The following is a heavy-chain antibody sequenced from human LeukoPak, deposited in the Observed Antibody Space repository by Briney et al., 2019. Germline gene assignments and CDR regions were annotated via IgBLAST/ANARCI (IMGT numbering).Heavy chain of an antibody. Sequence: SGASLQISCKGSGYSFTTYWIGWVRQMPGRGLEWMGIIYPGDSDTRYSPSFQGQVTVSADKSISTAYLQWSRLKASDTAIYYCAKHSRTGSSFDPFEYWGQGTLVTVSS. V-gene: IGHV5-51*01. CDR1: GYSFTTYW. CDR2: IYPGDSDT. D-gene: IGHD3-10*01. J-gene: IGHJ4*02. CDR3: AKHSRTGSSFDPFEY.